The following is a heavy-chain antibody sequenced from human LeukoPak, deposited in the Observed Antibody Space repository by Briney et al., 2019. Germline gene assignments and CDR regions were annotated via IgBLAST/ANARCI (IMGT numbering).Heavy chain of an antibody. V-gene: IGHV1-2*02. CDR3: ARESGYSRNLDY. CDR2: INPNSGGT. J-gene: IGHJ4*02. CDR1: GYTFTGYY. D-gene: IGHD6-13*01. Sequence: AAPVKVSCKASGYTFTGYYMHWVRQAPGQGLEWMGWINPNSGGTNYAQKFQGRVTMTRDTSISTAYMELSRLRSDDTAVYYCARESGYSRNLDYWGQGTLVTVSS.